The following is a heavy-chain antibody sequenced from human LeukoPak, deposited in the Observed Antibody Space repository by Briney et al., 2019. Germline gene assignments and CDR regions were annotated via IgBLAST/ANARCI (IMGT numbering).Heavy chain of an antibody. Sequence: SETLSLTCAVSGGSISSYYWSWIRQPPGKGLEWIGYIYYSGSTYYNPSLKSRVTISVDTSKNQFSLKLSSVTAADTAVYYCARECSGGSCYSYYYGMDVWGQGTTVTVSS. D-gene: IGHD2-15*01. CDR2: IYYSGST. CDR3: ARECSGGSCYSYYYGMDV. V-gene: IGHV4-59*12. J-gene: IGHJ6*02. CDR1: GGSISSYY.